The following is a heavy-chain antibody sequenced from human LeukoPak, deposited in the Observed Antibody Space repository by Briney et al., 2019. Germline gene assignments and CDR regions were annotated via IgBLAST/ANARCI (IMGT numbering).Heavy chain of an antibody. D-gene: IGHD3-3*01. J-gene: IGHJ4*02. V-gene: IGHV1-69*05. CDR2: IIPIFGTA. CDR3: ASSSYYDFWSASYFDY. Sequence: SVKVSCKASGGTFSSYAVSWVRQAPGQGLEWMGRIIPIFGTANYAQKFQGRVTITTDESTSTAYMELSSLRSEDTAVYYCASSSYYDFWSASYFDYWGQGTLVTVSS. CDR1: GGTFSSYA.